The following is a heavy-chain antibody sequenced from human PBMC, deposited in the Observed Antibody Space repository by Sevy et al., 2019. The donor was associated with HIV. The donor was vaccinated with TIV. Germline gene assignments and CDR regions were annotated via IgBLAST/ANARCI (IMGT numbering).Heavy chain of an antibody. J-gene: IGHJ4*02. CDR2: IYYSGST. Sequence: SETLSLTCTVSVGSISSYYWSWIRQPPGKELEWIGYIYYSGSTNYNPSLKSRVTISVDTSKNQFSLKLSSVTAAETAVYYCASTSLSCFDYWGQGTLVTVSS. CDR3: ASTSLSCFDY. CDR1: VGSISSYY. V-gene: IGHV4-59*01. D-gene: IGHD3-3*01.